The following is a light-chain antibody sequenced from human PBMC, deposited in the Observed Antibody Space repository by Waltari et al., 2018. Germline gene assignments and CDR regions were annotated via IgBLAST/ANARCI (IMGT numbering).Light chain of an antibody. Sequence: SYELTQPSSVSVSPGQTARITCSGDVLAKKKYARWFQQKPGRTPVLGIYKDSGRPSGIPVRFSGSTSGTTVTLTISGAPVEDEADYSCFSAADNNQVFGGGTKLTVL. V-gene: IGLV3-27*01. CDR1: VLAKKKY. CDR3: FSAADNNQV. CDR2: KDS. J-gene: IGLJ3*02.